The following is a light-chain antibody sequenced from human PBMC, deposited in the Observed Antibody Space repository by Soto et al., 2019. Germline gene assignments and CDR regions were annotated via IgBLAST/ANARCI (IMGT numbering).Light chain of an antibody. CDR3: SSYTSSSTPYV. CDR2: DVS. J-gene: IGLJ1*01. Sequence: QSALTQPASVSGSPGQSITISCTGTSSDVGGYNYVSWYQQHPGKAPKLMIYDVSKRPSGVSNRFSGSKSGNTASLTISGLQAEDEVDYYCSSYTSSSTPYVFGTGTKVTVL. CDR1: SSDVGGYNY. V-gene: IGLV2-14*03.